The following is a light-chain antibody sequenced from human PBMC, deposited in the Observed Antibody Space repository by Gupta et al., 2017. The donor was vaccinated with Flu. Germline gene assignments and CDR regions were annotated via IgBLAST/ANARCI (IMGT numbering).Light chain of an antibody. CDR2: KAS. J-gene: IGKJ2*01. Sequence: DRVTITCRASQSVSTWLAWYQLKPGKAPKLLIYKASNLENGVPSTFTGSGTGTEFTLTISSLQPNGSATYYCQQYNNYSPYTFGQGTKLEIK. V-gene: IGKV1-5*03. CDR1: QSVSTW. CDR3: QQYNNYSPYT.